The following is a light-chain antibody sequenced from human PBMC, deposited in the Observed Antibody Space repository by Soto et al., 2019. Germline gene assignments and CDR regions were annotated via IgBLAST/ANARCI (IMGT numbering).Light chain of an antibody. CDR2: KAS. CDR3: QQYNSYPLT. CDR1: QSSSRW. J-gene: IGKJ4*01. V-gene: IGKV1-5*03. Sequence: DIQMPQSPSTLSASVGDRVTITCRASQSSSRWLAWYQQKPGKAPKLLIYKASSLESGVPSRFSGSGSGTEFTLTISSLQPDDFATYYCQQYNSYPLTFGGGTKVDIK.